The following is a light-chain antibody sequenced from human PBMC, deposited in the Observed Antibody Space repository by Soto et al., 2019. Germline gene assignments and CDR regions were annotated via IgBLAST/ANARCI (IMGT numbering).Light chain of an antibody. Sequence: EIVLTQSPGTLSLSPGERATLSCWASQNVLSNYLAWYQQKPGLPPRLLIYDASTRATGIPARFSGSGSGTDFTLTISSLQSQDFAVYYCQQYNKWPRTFGQGTNVDVK. J-gene: IGKJ1*01. V-gene: IGKV3-15*01. CDR3: QQYNKWPRT. CDR1: QNVLSNY. CDR2: DAS.